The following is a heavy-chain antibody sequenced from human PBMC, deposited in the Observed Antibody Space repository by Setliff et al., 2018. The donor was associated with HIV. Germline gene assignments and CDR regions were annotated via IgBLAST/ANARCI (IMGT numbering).Heavy chain of an antibody. CDR3: LRERNFWSRSPG. CDR2: ISTYSNYI. CDR1: GFTFTSYT. V-gene: IGHV3-21*01. Sequence: GGSLRLSCAASGFTFTSYTMAWVRQAPGKGLEWVSSISTYSNYIYYADSLRGRFTVSRDNAKKSLSLQMNSLRAEDTAVYYCLRERNFWSRSPGWGQGTLVTVS. J-gene: IGHJ4*02. D-gene: IGHD3-3*01.